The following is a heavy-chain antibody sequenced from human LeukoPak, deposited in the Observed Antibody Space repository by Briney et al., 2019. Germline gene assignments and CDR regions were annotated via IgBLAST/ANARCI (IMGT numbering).Heavy chain of an antibody. Sequence: SETLSLTCAVYGGSFSGYYWSWIRQPPGKGLEWIGEINHSGSTNYNPSLKSRVTISVDTSKNQFSLKLSSVTAADTAVYYCARAYYDFWSGPLNWFDPWGQGTLVTVSS. D-gene: IGHD3-3*01. J-gene: IGHJ5*02. CDR2: INHSGST. V-gene: IGHV4-34*01. CDR1: GGSFSGYY. CDR3: ARAYYDFWSGPLNWFDP.